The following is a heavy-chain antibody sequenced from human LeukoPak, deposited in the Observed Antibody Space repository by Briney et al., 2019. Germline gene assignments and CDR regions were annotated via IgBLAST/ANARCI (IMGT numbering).Heavy chain of an antibody. CDR1: GGSISSRTYH. Sequence: PSETLSLTCSVSGGSISSRTYHWGWIRQAPGKGLEWIGSIYYSGSTYYNPSPKSRVTISVDTSKNQFSLKLSSVTAADTAVYYCARLDDYGGNSVRWGQGTLVTVSS. J-gene: IGHJ4*02. D-gene: IGHD4-23*01. V-gene: IGHV4-39*01. CDR3: ARLDDYGGNSVR. CDR2: IYYSGST.